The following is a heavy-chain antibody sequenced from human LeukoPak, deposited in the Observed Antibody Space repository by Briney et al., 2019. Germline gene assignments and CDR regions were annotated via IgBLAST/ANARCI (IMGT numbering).Heavy chain of an antibody. J-gene: IGHJ4*02. CDR3: ARAAYDTSTYTANHGY. D-gene: IGHD3-22*01. Sequence: GGSLRLSCAASGFTVSSSYMSWVRQAPGKRLEYVSAIYRTGRTYYGDSVKGRFTISRDNSKNTLYLQMDNLRAEDTAVYYCARAAYDTSTYTANHGYWGQGTLVAVSS. CDR2: IYRTGRT. V-gene: IGHV3-53*01. CDR1: GFTVSSSY.